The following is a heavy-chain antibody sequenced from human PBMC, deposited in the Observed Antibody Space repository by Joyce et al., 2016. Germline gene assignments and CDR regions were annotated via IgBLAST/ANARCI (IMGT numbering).Heavy chain of an antibody. V-gene: IGHV1-69*06. CDR1: GGTFSSVP. D-gene: IGHD6-6*01. CDR3: AREMPALRRPGSAVATRPGAFDY. CDR2: IIPISGSA. Sequence: QVLLVQSGAEVKKPGSSVKVSCKASGGTFSSVPFIWGRQAPGQGLEWMGGIIPISGSANYSQSFQGRVTISADKSTSTAYLELSSLRSEDTAVYFWAREMPALRRPGSAVATRPGAFDYWGQGTLVTVSS. J-gene: IGHJ4*02.